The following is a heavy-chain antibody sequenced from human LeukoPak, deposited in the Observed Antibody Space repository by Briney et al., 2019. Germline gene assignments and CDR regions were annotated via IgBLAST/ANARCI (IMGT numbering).Heavy chain of an antibody. D-gene: IGHD3-10*01. CDR3: ARERFGELYLVY. V-gene: IGHV4-39*02. J-gene: IGHJ4*02. CDR1: GGSISSSGYY. Sequence: TSETLSLTCTVSGGSISSSGYYWGWIRQPPGKGLEWIGSIYYSGSTYYNPSLKSRVTISVDTSKNQFSLKLSSVTAADTAVYYCARERFGELYLVYWGQGTLVTVSS. CDR2: IYYSGST.